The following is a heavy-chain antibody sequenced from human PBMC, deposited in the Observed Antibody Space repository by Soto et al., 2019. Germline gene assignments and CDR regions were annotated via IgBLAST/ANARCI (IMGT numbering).Heavy chain of an antibody. D-gene: IGHD1-1*01. CDR1: GASISGFY. CDR3: VRDGTNTLPAWIDT. Sequence: SETLSLTCTVSGASISGFYWSWIRKSAGKGLEWIGRIYATGTTDYNPSLKSRVMMSVDTSKKQFSLKLRSVTAADTAVYYCVRDGTNTLPAWIDTWGQEISLTVSS. CDR2: IYATGTT. V-gene: IGHV4-4*07. J-gene: IGHJ5*02.